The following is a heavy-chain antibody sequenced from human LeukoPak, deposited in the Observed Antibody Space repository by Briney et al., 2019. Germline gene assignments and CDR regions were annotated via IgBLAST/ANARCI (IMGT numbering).Heavy chain of an antibody. CDR2: MIPILGIA. J-gene: IGHJ5*02. CDR1: GGTFSSYA. V-gene: IGHV1-69*04. D-gene: IGHD2-21*02. Sequence: SVKVSCKASGGTFSSYAISWVRQAPGLGLEWMGRMIPILGIANYAQKFQGRVTITADKSTSTAYMELSSLRSEDTAVYYCARDLPHPVVVTSNWFDPWGQGTLVTVSS. CDR3: ARDLPHPVVVTSNWFDP.